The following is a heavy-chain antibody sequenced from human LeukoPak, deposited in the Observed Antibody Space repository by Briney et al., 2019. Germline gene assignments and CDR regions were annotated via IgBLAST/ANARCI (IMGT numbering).Heavy chain of an antibody. CDR3: ARAWSKIGGWYDS. CDR1: DGSINGDY. J-gene: IGHJ5*01. V-gene: IGHV4-59*01. CDR2: MYSGGTT. D-gene: IGHD3-3*01. Sequence: SETLSLTCTVSDGSINGDYWSWIRQPPGKGLDWIGYMYSGGTTNYNPSLKSRVTISVDTSKNQFSLKLSSVTAADTAVYYCARAWSKIGGWYDSWGQGTLVTVSS.